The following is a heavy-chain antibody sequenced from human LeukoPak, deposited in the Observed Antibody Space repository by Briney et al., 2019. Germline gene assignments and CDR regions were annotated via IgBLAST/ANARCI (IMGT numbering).Heavy chain of an antibody. CDR2: ISAYNGNT. D-gene: IGHD7-27*01. CDR1: GYTLTSYG. Sequence: ASVKVSCEASGYTLTSYGISWVRQAPGQGLEWMGWISAYNGNTNYAQKLQGRVTMTTDTSTSTAYMELRSLRSDDTAVYYCARFKALTGYHQNWCFDLWGRGTLVTVSS. V-gene: IGHV1-18*01. CDR3: ARFKALTGYHQNWCFDL. J-gene: IGHJ2*01.